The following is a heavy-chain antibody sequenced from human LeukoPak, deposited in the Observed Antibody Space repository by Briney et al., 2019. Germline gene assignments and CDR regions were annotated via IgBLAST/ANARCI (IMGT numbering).Heavy chain of an antibody. CDR2: IYTSGST. D-gene: IGHD4-11*01. J-gene: IGHJ6*03. V-gene: IGHV4-61*02. CDR3: ARGRVSSSTWYSTYYYYFYMDV. CDR1: GNSISSGDYY. Sequence: PSQTLSLTCTVSGNSISSGDYYWSWIRQPAGKGLEWIGRIYTSGSTTYNPSLKSRVTISGDTSKNLFSLRLRSVTAADTAVYFCARGRVSSSTWYSTYYYYFYMDVWGKGTTVTVSS.